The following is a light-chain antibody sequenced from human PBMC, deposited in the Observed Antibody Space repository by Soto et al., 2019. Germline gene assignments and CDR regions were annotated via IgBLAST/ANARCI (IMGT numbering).Light chain of an antibody. CDR1: QSISSW. CDR3: QQYNSYSPET. J-gene: IGKJ1*01. V-gene: IGKV1-5*01. Sequence: DIQMTQSPSTLSASVGDRVTITCLASQSISSWLAWYQQKPGKAPKLLIYDASSLESGVPSRFSGSGSGTEFSLSISSLQPDDFATYSCQQYNSYSPETFGQGTKVDIK. CDR2: DAS.